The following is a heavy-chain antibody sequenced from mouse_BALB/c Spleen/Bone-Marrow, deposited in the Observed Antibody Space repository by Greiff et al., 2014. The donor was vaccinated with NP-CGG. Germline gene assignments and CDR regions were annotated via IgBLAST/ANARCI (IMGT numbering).Heavy chain of an antibody. CDR1: GYTFTDYI. V-gene: IGHV1-77*01. J-gene: IGHJ4*01. CDR3: ARSPNWDPYYAMDY. CDR2: IYPGSGSI. Sequence: VQLQQPGPELVKPGASVKMSCKASGYTFTDYIINWVKQRTGQGLEWIGEIYPGSGSIYYNEKFKGKATLTADKSSNTAYMQFSSLTSEDSAVYFCARSPNWDPYYAMDYWGQGTSVTVSS. D-gene: IGHD4-1*01.